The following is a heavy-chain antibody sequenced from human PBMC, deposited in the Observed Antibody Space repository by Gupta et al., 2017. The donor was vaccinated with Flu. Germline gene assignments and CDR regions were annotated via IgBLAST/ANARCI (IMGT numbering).Heavy chain of an antibody. CDR2: IRSKAFDGTA. CDR3: ARAPFYYATSGYYFDL. D-gene: IGHD3-22*01. CDR1: DFTFSDYA. J-gene: IGHJ4*02. V-gene: IGHV3-49*03. Sequence: LVDSGGDLVQPGRSLRLSCTGSDFTFSDYAVSWFRQAPGRGLEWVGVIRSKAFDGTADYAASVEGRFTISRDDFKRIIYLQMSSLKSEDTAVYFCARAPFYYATSGYYFDLWGQGTLVTVSS.